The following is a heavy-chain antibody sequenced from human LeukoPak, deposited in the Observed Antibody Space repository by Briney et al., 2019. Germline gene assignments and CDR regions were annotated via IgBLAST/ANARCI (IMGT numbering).Heavy chain of an antibody. D-gene: IGHD3-10*01. V-gene: IGHV1-2*02. Sequence: ASVKVSCKASGGTFSSYAISWVRQAPGQGLEWMGWINPNSGGINYAQKFQGRVTMTRDTSISTAYMELSSLRYDDTAIYYCARDFMVRGVTTPDYWGQGTLVTVSS. CDR1: GGTFSSYA. J-gene: IGHJ4*02. CDR2: INPNSGGI. CDR3: ARDFMVRGVTTPDY.